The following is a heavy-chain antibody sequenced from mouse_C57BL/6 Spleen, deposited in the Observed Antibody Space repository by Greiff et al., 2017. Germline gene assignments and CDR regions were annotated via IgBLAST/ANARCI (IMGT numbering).Heavy chain of an antibody. J-gene: IGHJ2*01. CDR2: IYPGSGST. CDR3: ARSEQLGEGFDY. CDR1: GYTFTSYW. V-gene: IGHV1-55*01. Sequence: QVQLQQPGAELVKPGASVKMSCKASGYTFTSYWITWVKQRPGQGLEWIGDIYPGSGSTNYNEKFKSKATLTVDTSSSTAYMQLSSLPSEDSAVDNCARSEQLGEGFDYWGQGTTLTVSS. D-gene: IGHD3-1*01.